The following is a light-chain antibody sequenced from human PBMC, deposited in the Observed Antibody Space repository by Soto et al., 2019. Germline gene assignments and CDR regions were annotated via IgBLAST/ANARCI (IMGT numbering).Light chain of an antibody. V-gene: IGKV3-11*01. Sequence: EIVLPQSTATLSLSPGERATLSCRASQSVSSCLAWYQQRPGQAPRLLIYDTSSRAPGIPARFSGSGSGTDFTLTITSLEPEDFAVYYCQQRCDWPPITFGGGTKVEIK. CDR1: QSVSSC. J-gene: IGKJ4*01. CDR3: QQRCDWPPIT. CDR2: DTS.